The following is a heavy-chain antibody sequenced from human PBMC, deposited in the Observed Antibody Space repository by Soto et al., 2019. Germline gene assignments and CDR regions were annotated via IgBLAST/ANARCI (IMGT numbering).Heavy chain of an antibody. V-gene: IGHV1-69*13. Sequence: ASVKVSCKASGGTFSSYAISWVRQAPGQGLEWMGGIIPIFGIANYAQKFQGRVTITADESTSTAYMELSSLRSEDTAVYYCARGYSSGWYGYYFDYWGQGTLVTVSS. CDR1: GGTFSSYA. D-gene: IGHD6-19*01. CDR3: ARGYSSGWYGYYFDY. CDR2: IIPIFGIA. J-gene: IGHJ4*02.